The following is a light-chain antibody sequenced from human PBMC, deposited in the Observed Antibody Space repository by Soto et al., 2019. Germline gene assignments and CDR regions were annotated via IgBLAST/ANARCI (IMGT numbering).Light chain of an antibody. CDR3: QQCNNWPLT. CDR1: QSVSGN. J-gene: IGKJ1*01. CDR2: GAS. V-gene: IGKV3-15*01. Sequence: EIVMTQSPATLSVSPGERATLSCRASQSVSGNLAWYQQKPGQAPRLLIYGASTRATGIPARFSGSGSGTEFTLTISSLQSEDFAVYYCQQCNNWPLTFGQGTKVEIK.